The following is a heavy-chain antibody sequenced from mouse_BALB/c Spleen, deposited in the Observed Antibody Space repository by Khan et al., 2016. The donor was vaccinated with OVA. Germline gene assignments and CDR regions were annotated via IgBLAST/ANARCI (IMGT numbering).Heavy chain of an antibody. CDR3: ASYYGSSYAMDY. Sequence: QVQLKESGAELAKPGASVKMSCKASGYTFTSYWMHWVKQRPGQGLEWIGYINPSTGYTEYNQKFKDKATLTADKSSNTAYMQMSSLTSEDSAVYDCASYYGSSYAMDYWGQGTSVTVSS. J-gene: IGHJ4*01. CDR2: INPSTGYT. CDR1: GYTFTSYW. V-gene: IGHV1-7*01. D-gene: IGHD1-1*01.